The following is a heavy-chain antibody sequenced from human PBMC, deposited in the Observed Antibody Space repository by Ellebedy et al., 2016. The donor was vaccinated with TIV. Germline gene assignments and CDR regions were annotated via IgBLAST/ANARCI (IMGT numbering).Heavy chain of an antibody. Sequence: GESLKISXAASRFTFSTYAMSWVRQAPGKRLEWVSAISGSGGSTYYADSVKGRFTISRDNSKNTLYLQMNSLRAEDTAVYYCAGGYCTSTSCRKNTDSWGQGTLVTVSS. J-gene: IGHJ4*02. V-gene: IGHV3-23*01. CDR1: RFTFSTYA. CDR2: ISGSGGST. CDR3: AGGYCTSTSCRKNTDS. D-gene: IGHD2-2*01.